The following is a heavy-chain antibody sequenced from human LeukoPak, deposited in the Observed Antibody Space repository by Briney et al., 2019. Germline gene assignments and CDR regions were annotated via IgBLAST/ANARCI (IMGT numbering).Heavy chain of an antibody. CDR2: INPNSGGT. V-gene: IGHV1-2*04. Sequence: GASVKVSCKASGYTFTGYYMHWVRQAPGQGLKWMGWINPNSGGTNYAQKFQGWVTMTRDTSISTAYMELSRLRSDDTAVYYCARSTRQWLVPYSTNYFDYWGQGTLVTVSS. CDR3: ARSTRQWLVPYSTNYFDY. CDR1: GYTFTGYY. D-gene: IGHD6-19*01. J-gene: IGHJ4*02.